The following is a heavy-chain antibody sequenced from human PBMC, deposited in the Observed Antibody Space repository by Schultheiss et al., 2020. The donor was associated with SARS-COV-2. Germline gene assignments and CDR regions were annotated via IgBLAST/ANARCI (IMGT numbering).Heavy chain of an antibody. CDR1: GFTFSSYA. V-gene: IGHV3-30*01. Sequence: GGSLRLSCAASGFTFSSYAMHWVRQAPGKGLEWVAVISYDGSNKYYADSVRGRFTISRDNSKSTLYLQMYSLRVEDTAVYYCARDEGIRYFDWYFDYWGQGTLVTVAS. J-gene: IGHJ4*02. D-gene: IGHD3-9*01. CDR2: ISYDGSNK. CDR3: ARDEGIRYFDWYFDY.